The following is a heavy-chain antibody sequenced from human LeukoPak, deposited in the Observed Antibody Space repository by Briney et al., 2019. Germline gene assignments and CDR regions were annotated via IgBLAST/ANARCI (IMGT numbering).Heavy chain of an antibody. V-gene: IGHV3-48*03. J-gene: IGHJ4*02. Sequence: GGSLRLSCAASGFTFSSFAMNWVRQAPGKGLEWVSYITSSGTTIHYADSVKGRFTISRDNAKNSLYLQMNSLRAEDTAVYYCARAYSSVASCDYWGQGTLVTVSS. CDR3: ARAYSSVASCDY. D-gene: IGHD6-19*01. CDR2: ITSSGTTI. CDR1: GFTFSSFA.